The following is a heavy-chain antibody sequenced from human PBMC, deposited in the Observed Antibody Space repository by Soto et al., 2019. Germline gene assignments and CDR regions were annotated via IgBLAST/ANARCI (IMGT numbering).Heavy chain of an antibody. J-gene: IGHJ6*02. CDR3: ARGITIFGVVPSYGMDV. CDR1: GDSVSSNSAA. CDR2: TYYRSKWYN. Sequence: SQTLPLTCAISGDSVSSNSAAWNWIRQSPSRGLEWLGRTYYRSKWYNDYAVSVKSRITINPDTSKNQFSLQLNSVTPEDTAVYYCARGITIFGVVPSYGMDVWGQGTTVTVSS. D-gene: IGHD3-3*01. V-gene: IGHV6-1*01.